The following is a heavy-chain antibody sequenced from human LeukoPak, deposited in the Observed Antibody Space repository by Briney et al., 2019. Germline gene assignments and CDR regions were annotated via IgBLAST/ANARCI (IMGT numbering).Heavy chain of an antibody. CDR2: MFYSEST. J-gene: IGHJ6*02. CDR1: GASVSDGNYY. D-gene: IGHD3-3*01. Sequence: PSETLSLTCSVSGASVSDGNYYWSWIRQPPGKGLEWIGYMFYSESTKYNPSLKSRVTISVDKSKNQFSLHMSSVTAADTAVYYCARDRGRITIFGVVTVYGMDVWGQGTTVTVSS. V-gene: IGHV4-61*01. CDR3: ARDRGRITIFGVVTVYGMDV.